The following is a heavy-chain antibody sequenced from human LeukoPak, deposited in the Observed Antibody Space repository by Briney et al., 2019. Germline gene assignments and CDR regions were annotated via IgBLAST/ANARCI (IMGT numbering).Heavy chain of an antibody. CDR2: IRYDGSNK. D-gene: IGHD3-9*01. CDR3: AKSLYLTGYYPSFDY. Sequence: GGSLRLSCAASGFTFSSYGMHWVRQAPGKGLEWVAFIRYDGSNKYYADSVKGRFTISRDNSKNTLYLQMNSLRAEDTAVYYCAKSLYLTGYYPSFDYWGQGTLVTVSS. V-gene: IGHV3-30*02. CDR1: GFTFSSYG. J-gene: IGHJ4*02.